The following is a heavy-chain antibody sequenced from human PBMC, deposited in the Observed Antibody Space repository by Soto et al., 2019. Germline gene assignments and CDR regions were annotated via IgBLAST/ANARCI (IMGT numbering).Heavy chain of an antibody. CDR2: VSYLGDT. CDR1: GGSISTYY. V-gene: IGHV4-59*01. J-gene: IGHJ3*02. Sequence: PSETLSLTCNISGGSISTYYWTWVRQSPGKGLEWIGYVSYLGDTNYNPSLKSRVTISVDTPKNQFSLNLGSVTAADTAMYYCASAGAGRAPISIWGPGTVVT. CDR3: ASAGAGRAPISI. D-gene: IGHD6-13*01.